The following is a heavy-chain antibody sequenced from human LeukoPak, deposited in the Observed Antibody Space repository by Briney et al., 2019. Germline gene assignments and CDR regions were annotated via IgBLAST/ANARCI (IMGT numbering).Heavy chain of an antibody. CDR1: GYFITSAYY. D-gene: IGHD2-2*01. V-gene: IGHV4-38-2*02. Sequence: SETLSLTCTVSGYFITSAYYWGWIRQRPGKGLEGIGSIFLKGSTYYNPSLKSRVTISVDTSKNQFPLTLSSVTAADTAVYYCARVDRCTSCFDVDYWGQGTLVTVSS. CDR3: ARVDRCTSCFDVDY. J-gene: IGHJ4*02. CDR2: IFLKGST.